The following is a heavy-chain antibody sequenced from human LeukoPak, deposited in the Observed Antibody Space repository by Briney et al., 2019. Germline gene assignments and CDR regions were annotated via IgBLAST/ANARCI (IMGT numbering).Heavy chain of an antibody. CDR1: GGSISSSSYY. D-gene: IGHD2-2*01. Sequence: PSETLSLTCTVSGGSISSSSYYWAWVRQPPGEGLEWIGSINYSGTTYYTPSLRSRLTISVDTSKNQFSLKLSSVTAADMAVYYCARLVSCSTSCYFGSWGQGTLVTVSS. J-gene: IGHJ5*02. V-gene: IGHV4-39*01. CDR2: INYSGTT. CDR3: ARLVSCSTSCYFGS.